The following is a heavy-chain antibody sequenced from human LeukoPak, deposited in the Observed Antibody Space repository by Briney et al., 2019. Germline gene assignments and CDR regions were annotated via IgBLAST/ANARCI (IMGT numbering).Heavy chain of an antibody. Sequence: GGSLRLSCAASGFTFSNYWMHWVAQAPGKGLVWVSRINSDGRSTKYADSVKGRFTISRDNAKNTLYLQMNSLRAEDTAVYYCVRDRAVSPFPPDAFDMWGQGTMVTVAS. CDR3: VRDRAVSPFPPDAFDM. CDR1: GFTFSNYW. J-gene: IGHJ3*02. V-gene: IGHV3-74*01. D-gene: IGHD4-17*01. CDR2: INSDGRST.